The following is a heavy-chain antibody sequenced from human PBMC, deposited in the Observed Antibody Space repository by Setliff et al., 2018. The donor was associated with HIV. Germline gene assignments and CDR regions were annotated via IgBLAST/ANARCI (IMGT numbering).Heavy chain of an antibody. J-gene: IGHJ6*03. Sequence: SETLSLTCAVSGGSISSGSYYWSWIRQPAGKGLEWIGHIYTSGSTNYNPSLKSRVTISVDTSKNQLSLKLSSVTAADTAVYYCARARFDTIFGVVAYYYYYMDVWGKGTTVTVSS. V-gene: IGHV4-61*09. CDR3: ARARFDTIFGVVAYYYYYMDV. CDR2: IYTSGST. CDR1: GGSISSGSYY. D-gene: IGHD3-3*01.